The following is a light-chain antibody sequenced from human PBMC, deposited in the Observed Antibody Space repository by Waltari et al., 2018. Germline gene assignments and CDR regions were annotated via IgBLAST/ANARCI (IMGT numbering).Light chain of an antibody. CDR3: SSYAGGSSLM. Sequence: QSALTQPPSASGSPGPSITISCTRISTAVAGYAPVFWYQQHPGKAPKLLIYEVTKRPSGVPDRFSGSKSDNTASLAVSGLQAEDEADYYCSSYAGGSSLMFGGGTKLTVL. CDR1: STAVAGYAP. CDR2: EVT. V-gene: IGLV2-8*01. J-gene: IGLJ3*02.